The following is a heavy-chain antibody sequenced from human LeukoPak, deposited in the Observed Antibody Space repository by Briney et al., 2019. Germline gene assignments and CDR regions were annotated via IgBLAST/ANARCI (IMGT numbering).Heavy chain of an antibody. CDR3: ARDLTPHSGAAAGTEGDY. CDR1: GYTFTGYY. Sequence: ASVKVSCKASGYTFTGYYMHWVRQAPGQGLEWMGWINPNSGGTNYAQKFQGRVTMTRDTSISTAYMELSRLRSDDTAVYYCARDLTPHSGAAAGTEGDYWGQGTLVTVSS. CDR2: INPNSGGT. J-gene: IGHJ4*02. V-gene: IGHV1-2*02. D-gene: IGHD6-13*01.